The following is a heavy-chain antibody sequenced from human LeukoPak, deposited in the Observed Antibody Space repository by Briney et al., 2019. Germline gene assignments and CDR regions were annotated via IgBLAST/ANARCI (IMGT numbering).Heavy chain of an antibody. CDR2: IITYNGNT. CDR1: GFTFTSYG. CDR3: ARDLQNAYYYDSSGYYFGSDTRTDY. J-gene: IGHJ4*02. D-gene: IGHD3-22*01. V-gene: IGHV1-18*01. Sequence: ASVKVSCKASGFTFTSYGISWVRQAPGQGLEWMGWIITYNGNTNYAQKLQGRVTMTTDTSTSTAYMELRSLRSDDTAVYYCARDLQNAYYYDSSGYYFGSDTRTDYWGQGTLVTVSS.